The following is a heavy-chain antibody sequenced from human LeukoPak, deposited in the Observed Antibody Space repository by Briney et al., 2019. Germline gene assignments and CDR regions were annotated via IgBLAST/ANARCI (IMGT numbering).Heavy chain of an antibody. J-gene: IGHJ4*02. CDR2: IYYSGST. CDR1: GGSISSGGYY. CDR3: ARGGYSYGYSPYYFDY. Sequence: PSETLSLTCTVSGGSISSGGYYWSWIRQHPGKGLEWIGYIYYSGSTYYNPSLKSRVTISVDTSKNQFSLKLSSVTAADTAVYYCARGGYSYGYSPYYFDYWGQGTLVTVSS. D-gene: IGHD5-18*01. V-gene: IGHV4-31*03.